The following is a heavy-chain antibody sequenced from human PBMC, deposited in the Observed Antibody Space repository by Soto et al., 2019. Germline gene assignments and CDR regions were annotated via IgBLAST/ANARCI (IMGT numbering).Heavy chain of an antibody. J-gene: IGHJ4*02. D-gene: IGHD3-10*01. CDR3: ARVQGHGSGIGY. CDR1: GYTFTSYA. Sequence: ASVTVSCKASGYTFTSYAMHWVRQAPGQRLEWMGWINAGNGNTKYSQKFQGRVTITRDTSASTAYMELSSLRSEDTAVYYCARVQGHGSGIGYWGQETLVTVSS. CDR2: INAGNGNT. V-gene: IGHV1-3*01.